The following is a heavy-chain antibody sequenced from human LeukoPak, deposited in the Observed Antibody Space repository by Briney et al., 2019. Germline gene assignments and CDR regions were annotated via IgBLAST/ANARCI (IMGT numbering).Heavy chain of an antibody. CDR2: ISAYNGNT. Sequence: ASVKVSCKASGYTFTSYGISWVQQAPGQGLEWMGWISAYNGNTNYAQKLQGRVTMTTDTSTSTAYMELRSLRSDDTAVYYCARGQIAVAAQYYYGMDVWGQGTTVTVSS. V-gene: IGHV1-18*01. J-gene: IGHJ6*02. D-gene: IGHD6-19*01. CDR1: GYTFTSYG. CDR3: ARGQIAVAAQYYYGMDV.